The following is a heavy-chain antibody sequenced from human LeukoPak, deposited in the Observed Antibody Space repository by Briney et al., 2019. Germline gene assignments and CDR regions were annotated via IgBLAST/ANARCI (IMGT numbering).Heavy chain of an antibody. CDR1: GFTFSSHW. D-gene: IGHD6-13*01. Sequence: GGSLRLSCAASGFTFSSHWMSWVRQAPGKGLEWVANINPPGSDKNYVDSVKGRFTISRDNARTSLFLHMNSLRAEDTAVYYCAREYDSRARFDSWGQGTLVTV. V-gene: IGHV3-7*01. J-gene: IGHJ4*02. CDR3: AREYDSRARFDS. CDR2: INPPGSDK.